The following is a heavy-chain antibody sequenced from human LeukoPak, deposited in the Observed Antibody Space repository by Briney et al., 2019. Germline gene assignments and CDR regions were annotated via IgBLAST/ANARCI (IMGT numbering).Heavy chain of an antibody. CDR2: IRSKGGST. Sequence: GGSLRLSCSASGFTFSSFAMHWVRQAPGKGLEYVSPIRSKGGSTYYADSVKGRFTISRDNSKNTLYLQMSSLRAEDTAVYYCVKDPRVWFGELVWPYWIAPWGEGTLVTVS. D-gene: IGHD3-10*01. CDR3: VKDPRVWFGELVWPYWIAP. CDR1: GFTFSSFA. J-gene: IGHJ5*02. V-gene: IGHV3-64D*06.